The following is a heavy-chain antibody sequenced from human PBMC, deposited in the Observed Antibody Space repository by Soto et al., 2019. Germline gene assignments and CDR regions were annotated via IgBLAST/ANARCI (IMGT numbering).Heavy chain of an antibody. J-gene: IGHJ4*02. D-gene: IGHD5-18*01. CDR2: ISDSGGRT. CDR3: AKADQALDTAMVVLDY. CDR1: GFTFSSYA. Sequence: GGSLRLSCAASGFTFSSYAMSWVRQAPWKGLEWVSAISDSGGRTYYADSVKGRFTISRDNSRSTLYLQMNSLRDEDTAVYFCAKADQALDTAMVVLDYWGQGTLVIVYS. V-gene: IGHV3-23*01.